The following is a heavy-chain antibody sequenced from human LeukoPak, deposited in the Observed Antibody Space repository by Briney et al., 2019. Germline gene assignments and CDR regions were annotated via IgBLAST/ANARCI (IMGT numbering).Heavy chain of an antibody. CDR3: AAVPPYSSSSGIVDY. V-gene: IGHV1-58*01. Sequence: GASEKVSCKASGFTFTSSAVQWVRQARGQRLEWIGWIVVGSGNTNYAQKFQERVTITRDMSTSTAYMELSSLRSEDTAVYYCAAVPPYSSSSGIVDYWGQGTLVTVSS. CDR1: GFTFTSSA. D-gene: IGHD6-6*01. J-gene: IGHJ4*02. CDR2: IVVGSGNT.